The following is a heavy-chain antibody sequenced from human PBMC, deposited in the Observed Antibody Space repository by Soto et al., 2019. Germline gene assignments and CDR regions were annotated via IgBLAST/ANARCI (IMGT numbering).Heavy chain of an antibody. V-gene: IGHV1-69*13. CDR1: GGTFSSYA. Sequence: SVKVSCKASGGTFSSYAISWVRQAPGQGLEWMGGIIPIFGTANYARKFQGRVTITADESTSTAYMELSSLRSEDTAVYYCAREVPQLWLGELRWFDPWGQGTLVIVSS. J-gene: IGHJ5*02. CDR3: AREVPQLWLGELRWFDP. CDR2: IIPIFGTA. D-gene: IGHD5-18*01.